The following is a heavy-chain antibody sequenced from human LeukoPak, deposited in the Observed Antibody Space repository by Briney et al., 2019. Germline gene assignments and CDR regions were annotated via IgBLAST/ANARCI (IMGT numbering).Heavy chain of an antibody. CDR3: ARDYCSSTSCSLPPRSPGDDY. V-gene: IGHV1-18*01. J-gene: IGHJ4*02. CDR2: ISAYSGNT. Sequence: ASVKVSCKASGYTFTSYGISWVRQAPGQGLEWMGWISAYSGNTNYAQKLQGRVTMTTDTSTSTAYMELRSLRSDDTAVYYCARDYCSSTSCSLPPRSPGDDYWGQGTLVTVSS. CDR1: GYTFTSYG. D-gene: IGHD2-2*01.